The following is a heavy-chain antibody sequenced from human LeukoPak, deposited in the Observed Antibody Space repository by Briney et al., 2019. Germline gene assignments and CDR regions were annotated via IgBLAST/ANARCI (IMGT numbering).Heavy chain of an antibody. D-gene: IGHD6-13*01. CDR1: GYMFTDYF. V-gene: IGHV1-2*02. J-gene: IGHJ4*02. CDR3: ARAQLLTAPAGTFADN. Sequence: GSSLKVSCKAAGYMFTDYFMHWVRQAPGQGREWMGWFNPKSGEKNYAQQFQGRVTMTRDTSINTAYMEMRGPTSDDTAVYYCARAQLLTAPAGTFADNWGQGTLGTVSP. CDR2: FNPKSGEK.